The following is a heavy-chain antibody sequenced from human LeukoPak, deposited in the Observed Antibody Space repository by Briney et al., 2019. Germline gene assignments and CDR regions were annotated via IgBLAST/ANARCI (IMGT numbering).Heavy chain of an antibody. CDR3: ARDAWKDRYFDY. CDR1: GFTFTSYW. J-gene: IGHJ4*02. Sequence: GGSQRLSCAASGFTFTSYWIGWVRQAPGNGLEWVANIKQGGSERYYVDSVKGRFTISRDSAKNSVYLQINSLRAEDTAVYYCARDAWKDRYFDYWGQGTLVTVSS. D-gene: IGHD1-1*01. V-gene: IGHV3-7*01. CDR2: IKQGGSER.